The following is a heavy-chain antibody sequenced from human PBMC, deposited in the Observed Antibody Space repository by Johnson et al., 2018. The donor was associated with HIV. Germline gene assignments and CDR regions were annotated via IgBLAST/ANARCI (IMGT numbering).Heavy chain of an antibody. Sequence: QVQLVESGGGLVKPGGSLRLSCAASGFNFSDYYMSWIRQAPGKGLEWISYISNSDTTIYYADSVKGRFTISRDNAKNLIYLQMNSLRADDTAVYYCARDKGGIVGYDAFDIWGQGTMVTVSS. CDR1: GFNFSDYY. D-gene: IGHD1-26*01. V-gene: IGHV3-11*04. CDR3: ARDKGGIVGYDAFDI. J-gene: IGHJ3*02. CDR2: ISNSDTTI.